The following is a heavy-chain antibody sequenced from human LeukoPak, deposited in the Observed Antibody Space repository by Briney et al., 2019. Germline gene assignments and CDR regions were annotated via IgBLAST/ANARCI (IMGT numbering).Heavy chain of an antibody. CDR2: IYSGGST. CDR3: ARGTQWLVTAIDY. Sequence: GGSLRLSCAASGFTVSSNYMSWVRQAPGKGLEWVSVIYSGGSTYYADSVKGRFTISRDNSKNTLYLQMNSLRAEDTAVYYCARGTQWLVTAIDYWGQGTLVTVSS. J-gene: IGHJ4*02. CDR1: GFTVSSNY. V-gene: IGHV3-53*01. D-gene: IGHD6-19*01.